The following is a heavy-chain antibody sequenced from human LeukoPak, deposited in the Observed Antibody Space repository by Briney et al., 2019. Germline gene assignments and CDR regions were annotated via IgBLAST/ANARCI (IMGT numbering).Heavy chain of an antibody. CDR3: ARAHYYDRSGYYGY. CDR1: GFTFSSYS. J-gene: IGHJ4*02. CDR2: ISSSSSYI. Sequence: GGSLRLSCAASGFTFSSYSMNWVRQAPGKWLEWVSSISSSSSYIYYADSVKGRFTISRDNAKNSLYLQMNSLRAEDTAVYYCARAHYYDRSGYYGYWGQGNLVTVSS. V-gene: IGHV3-21*01. D-gene: IGHD3-22*01.